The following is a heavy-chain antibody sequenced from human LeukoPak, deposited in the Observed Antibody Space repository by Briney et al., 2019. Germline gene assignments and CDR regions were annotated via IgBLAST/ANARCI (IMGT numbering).Heavy chain of an antibody. CDR3: AKDSYDSSGYYYVLFDY. J-gene: IGHJ4*02. CDR2: ISCSGGST. V-gene: IGHV3-23*01. Sequence: PGGSVRLSCAASGFTFSSYAMSWVRQAPGKGLEWVSAISCSGGSTYYADSVKGRFTISRDNSKNTLYLQMNSLRAEDTAVYYCAKDSYDSSGYYYVLFDYWGQGTLVTVSS. D-gene: IGHD3-22*01. CDR1: GFTFSSYA.